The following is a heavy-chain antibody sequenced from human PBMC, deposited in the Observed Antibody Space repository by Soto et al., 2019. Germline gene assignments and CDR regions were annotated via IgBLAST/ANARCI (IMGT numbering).Heavy chain of an antibody. CDR1: GFTFSTYG. J-gene: IGHJ4*02. CDR2: ISYDGNNK. D-gene: IGHD6-25*01. Sequence: QVQLVESGGGVVQPGRSLRLSCAASGFTFSTYGMHWVRQAPGKGLEWVSFISYDGNNKYYADSVKGRFTISRDNSKNTQYLQVNRLITEETALYSCDRDAARYYCDYWGQGTLLTVSS. V-gene: IGHV3-30*04. CDR3: DRDAARYYCDY.